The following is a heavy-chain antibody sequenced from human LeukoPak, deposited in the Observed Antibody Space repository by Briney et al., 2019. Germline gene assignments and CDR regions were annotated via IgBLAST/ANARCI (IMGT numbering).Heavy chain of an antibody. V-gene: IGHV1-46*01. D-gene: IGHD5-24*01. J-gene: IGHJ3*02. Sequence: SSVRLCFSAAGYTFTCNYIHWVRQPPAPGLEWMGIINPSGGSTSYAQKFPGRVTITSDTSTSTVSMELSSLSSEDTATYYCANYGGWVGGSPSTHVFDSWGQGTMVTVS. CDR1: GYTFTCNY. CDR3: ANYGGWVGGSPSTHVFDS. CDR2: INPSGGST.